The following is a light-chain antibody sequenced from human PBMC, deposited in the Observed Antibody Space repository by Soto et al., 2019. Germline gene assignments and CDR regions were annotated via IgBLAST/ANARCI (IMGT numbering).Light chain of an antibody. CDR2: DVN. Sequence: QSVLTQPASVSGSPGQSITISCTGTSSDVGAYNYVSWYQQHPGKAPKLMIYDVNNRPSGVSNRFSGSKSGNTASLTISGLQAEDEADYYCTSWTTSTTMKFGGGTKLTVL. CDR1: SSDVGAYNY. J-gene: IGLJ2*01. V-gene: IGLV2-14*01. CDR3: TSWTTSTTMK.